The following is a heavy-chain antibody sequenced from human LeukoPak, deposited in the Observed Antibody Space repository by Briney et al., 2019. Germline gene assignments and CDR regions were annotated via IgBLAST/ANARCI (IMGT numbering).Heavy chain of an antibody. J-gene: IGHJ4*02. Sequence: PSETLSLTCTVSGGSISSGSYYWSWIRQPAGKGLEWIGRIYTSGSTNYNPSLKSRVTISVDTSKNQFSLKLSSVTAADTAVYYCAREGVERDYWGQGTLVTVSS. CDR2: IYTSGST. CDR1: GGSISSGSYY. V-gene: IGHV4-61*02. D-gene: IGHD3-3*01. CDR3: AREGVERDY.